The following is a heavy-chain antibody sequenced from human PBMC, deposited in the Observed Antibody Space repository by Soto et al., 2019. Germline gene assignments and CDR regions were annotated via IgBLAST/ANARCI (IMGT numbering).Heavy chain of an antibody. J-gene: IGHJ4*02. Sequence: ASGKVSCKACGYTFTSYGISWIQQPPAQGLEWMGWISAYNGNKNNEQKLQGRVTMTTDTSTSTAYMELRSLRSDDTAVYYCARSWHIVVVTAIQPLGYWGQGNLVTASS. CDR2: ISAYNGNK. V-gene: IGHV1-18*04. CDR3: ARSWHIVVVTAIQPLGY. D-gene: IGHD2-21*02. CDR1: GYTFTSYG.